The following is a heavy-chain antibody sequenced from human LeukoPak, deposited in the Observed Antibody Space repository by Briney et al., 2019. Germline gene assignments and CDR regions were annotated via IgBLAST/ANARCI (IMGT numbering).Heavy chain of an antibody. CDR1: GGSISSSSYY. CDR3: ARPMGSGWYPFDY. V-gene: IGHV4-39*01. J-gene: IGHJ4*02. Sequence: SETLSLTCTVSGGSISSSSYYWGWIRQPPGKGLEWMGSIYYSGSTYYNPSLKSRVTISVDTSKNQFSLKLTSVTAADAAVYYCARPMGSGWYPFDYWGQGTLVTVSS. CDR2: IYYSGST. D-gene: IGHD6-19*01.